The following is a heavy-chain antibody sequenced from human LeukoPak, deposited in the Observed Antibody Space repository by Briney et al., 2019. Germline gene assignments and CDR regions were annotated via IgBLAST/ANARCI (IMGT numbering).Heavy chain of an antibody. CDR3: ARRVRGAPVDY. CDR2: INPNSGGT. J-gene: IGHJ4*02. V-gene: IGHV1-2*02. Sequence: GASVKVSCKASGYTFTGYYMHWVRQAPGQGLEWMGWINPNSGGTNYAQEFQGRVTMTRDTSISTAYMELSRLRSDDTAVYYCARRVRGAPVDYWGQGTLVTVSS. CDR1: GYTFTGYY. D-gene: IGHD3-10*01.